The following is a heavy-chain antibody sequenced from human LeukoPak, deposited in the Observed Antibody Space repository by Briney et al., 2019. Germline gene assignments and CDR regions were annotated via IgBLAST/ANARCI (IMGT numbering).Heavy chain of an antibody. CDR2: IYTGSLS. V-gene: IGHV3-53*01. CDR3: AREGGLTGGGFDY. CDR1: GFTVSNSY. D-gene: IGHD1-14*01. Sequence: GGSLRLSCAASGFTVSNSYMSWVRQAPGKGLEWVSVIYTGSLSYYTDSVKGRFTISRDKSNNPLYLQMNSLRDEDTAVYYCAREGGLTGGGFDYWGQGTLVTVS. J-gene: IGHJ4*02.